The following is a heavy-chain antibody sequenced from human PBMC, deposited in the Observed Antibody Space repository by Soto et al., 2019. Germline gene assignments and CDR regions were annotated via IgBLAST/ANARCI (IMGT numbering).Heavy chain of an antibody. Sequence: LGESLKISCQASGYGFTHKWIAWVRQRPGKGLEWLGVIYPLDSYTKYSPSFEGQVTMSVDKSVKTASLLLNSLKASDTAIYFCARVIVPQVLTMGGMDVWGQWTSVTVSS. V-gene: IGHV5-51*01. CDR2: IYPLDSYT. D-gene: IGHD2-21*01. CDR3: ARVIVPQVLTMGGMDV. J-gene: IGHJ6*02. CDR1: GYGFTHKW.